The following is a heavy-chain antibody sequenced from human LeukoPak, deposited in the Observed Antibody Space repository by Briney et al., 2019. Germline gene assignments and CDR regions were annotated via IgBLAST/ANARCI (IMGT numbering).Heavy chain of an antibody. Sequence: ASVKVSCKASGYTFTGYYMHWVRQAPGQGLEWMRWINPNSGGTNYAQKFQGRVTMTRDTSISTAYMELSRLRSDDTAVYYCARRYCTNGVCYFYFDYWGQGTLVTVSS. V-gene: IGHV1-2*02. J-gene: IGHJ4*02. CDR1: GYTFTGYY. CDR3: ARRYCTNGVCYFYFDY. CDR2: INPNSGGT. D-gene: IGHD2-8*01.